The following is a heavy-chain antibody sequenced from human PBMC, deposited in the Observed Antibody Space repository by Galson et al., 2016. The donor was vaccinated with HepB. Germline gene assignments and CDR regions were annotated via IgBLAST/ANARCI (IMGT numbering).Heavy chain of an antibody. V-gene: IGHV4-38-2*02. CDR2: IHHSGTT. Sequence: SETLSLTCAVSGYSISSGYFWGWIRQPPGKGLKWIGGIHHSGTTYYNPSLKSRVMISVDTSKNQFSLRLTSMTAADTALYYCMREGLTTDYWGQGTLVTVSS. CDR1: GYSISSGYF. CDR3: MREGLTTDY. D-gene: IGHD4-11*01. J-gene: IGHJ4*02.